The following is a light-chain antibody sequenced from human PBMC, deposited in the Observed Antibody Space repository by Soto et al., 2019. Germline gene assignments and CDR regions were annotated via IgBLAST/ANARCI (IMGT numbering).Light chain of an antibody. CDR3: CSYRSSSTLV. J-gene: IGLJ2*01. V-gene: IGLV2-14*01. Sequence: QSALTQPASVSGSPGQSVTISCTGTSSDIGAYKYVSWYQHHPGKSPRLLIYEVSNRPSGVSNRFSASKSGNTASLTISGLQAEDEADYYWCSYRSSSTLVFGGGTKVTVL. CDR2: EVS. CDR1: SSDIGAYKY.